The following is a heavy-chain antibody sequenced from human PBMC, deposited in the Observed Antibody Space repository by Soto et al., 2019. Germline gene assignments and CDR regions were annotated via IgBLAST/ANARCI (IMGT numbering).Heavy chain of an antibody. V-gene: IGHV4-30-2*01. Sequence: QLQLQESGSGLVKPSQTLSLTCAVSGGSISSGGYSWSWIRQPPGKGLEWIGYIYHSGSTYYNPPLKTGXTISVDRSKYQFSLKLSSVTAAGTAVYYCARVPGPWGQGTLVTVSS. CDR2: IYHSGST. J-gene: IGHJ5*02. CDR3: ARVPGP. CDR1: GGSISSGGYS.